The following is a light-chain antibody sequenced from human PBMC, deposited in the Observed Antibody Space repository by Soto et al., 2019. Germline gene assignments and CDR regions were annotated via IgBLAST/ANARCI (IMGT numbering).Light chain of an antibody. J-gene: IGLJ3*02. CDR1: SSDVGGYNY. CDR3: CSYAGNSLWV. V-gene: IGLV2-11*01. Sequence: QSALTQPRSVSGSPGQSVTISCTGTSSDVGGYNYVSWYQQHPGKAPKLIIYDVSKWPSGVPDRFSGSKSGNTASLTISGLQDEDEADYYCCSYAGNSLWVFGGGTKVTVL. CDR2: DVS.